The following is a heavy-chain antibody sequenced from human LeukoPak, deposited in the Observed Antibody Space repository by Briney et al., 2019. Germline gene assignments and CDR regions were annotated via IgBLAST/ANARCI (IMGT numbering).Heavy chain of an antibody. CDR1: GASMSGDY. CDR3: ARHLAPSSGYLTLDY. V-gene: IGHV4-59*08. J-gene: IGHJ4*02. CDR2: VFFTGNT. D-gene: IGHD3-22*01. Sequence: TSETLSLTCTVSGASMSGDYWSWIRQPPGKGLEWIGYVFFTGNTNYNPSLRSRLTISVDTSRGQFSLKLSSVTAADTAIYYCARHLAPSSGYLTLDYWGQGTLVTVSS.